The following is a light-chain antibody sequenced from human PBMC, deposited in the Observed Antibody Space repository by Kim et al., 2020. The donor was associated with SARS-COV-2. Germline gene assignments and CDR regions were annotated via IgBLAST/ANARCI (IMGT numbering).Light chain of an antibody. CDR3: QQFYTMWT. J-gene: IGKJ1*01. CDR1: QSIDTY. V-gene: IGKV1-39*01. Sequence: IQMTQSPSSLSASVGDRVTITCRASQSIDTYLNWFQQKAGKVPKLLISSASTLQSGVPSRFSGSGSGTDFTLTISSLQPEDFATYYCQQFYTMWTFGQGTKVEI. CDR2: SAS.